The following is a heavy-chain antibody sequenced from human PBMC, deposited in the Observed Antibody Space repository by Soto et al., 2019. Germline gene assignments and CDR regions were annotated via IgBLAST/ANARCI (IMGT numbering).Heavy chain of an antibody. D-gene: IGHD6-19*01. V-gene: IGHV3-30*04. Sequence: QVQLVESGGGVVQPGKSLRASCAASGFSVSSYSMHWIRQAPGKGLEWVTVISYDGSKKYYEDSVKGRFSISRDTSKNTVYLQMNSLRVEDTAVYYCARSTAVSALDFWDPGTLVTVSS. J-gene: IGHJ4*02. CDR2: ISYDGSKK. CDR1: GFSVSSYS. CDR3: ARSTAVSALDF.